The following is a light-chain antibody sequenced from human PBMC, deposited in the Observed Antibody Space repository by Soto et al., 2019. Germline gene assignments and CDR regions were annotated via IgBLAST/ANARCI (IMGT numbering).Light chain of an antibody. CDR3: AAWDDSLNGYV. CDR1: TSNIGSNT. V-gene: IGLV1-44*01. J-gene: IGLJ1*01. CDR2: INS. Sequence: QSVLSQPPSESGTPGQRVTISCSGSTSNIGSNTVNWYQLLPGTAPKLLIYINSQRPSGVPDRFSGSKSGTSASLAISGLQSEDEADYCCAAWDDSLNGYVFGTGTKVTVL.